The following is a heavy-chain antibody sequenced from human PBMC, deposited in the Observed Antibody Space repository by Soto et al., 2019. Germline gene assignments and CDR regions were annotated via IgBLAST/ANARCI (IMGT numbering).Heavy chain of an antibody. D-gene: IGHD2-15*01. V-gene: IGHV3-23*01. CDR3: ARTYCSGGSCYYYYGMDV. J-gene: IGHJ6*02. Sequence: PXGSLRLSCAASGFTFNIYAMSWVRQAPGKGLEWVSAISGSGGGTYYADSVKGRFTISRDNAKNSLYLQMNSLGAEDTAVYYCARTYCSGGSCYYYYGMDVWGQGTTVTVSS. CDR1: GFTFNIYA. CDR2: ISGSGGGT.